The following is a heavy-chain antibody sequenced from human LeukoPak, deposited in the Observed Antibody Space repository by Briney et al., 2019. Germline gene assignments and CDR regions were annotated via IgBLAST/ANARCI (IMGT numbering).Heavy chain of an antibody. D-gene: IGHD1-26*01. CDR2: ISPSGGST. CDR1: GYTFTSNY. J-gene: IGHJ5*02. V-gene: IGHV1-46*01. Sequence: ASVKVSCKAFGYTFTSNYMHWVRQAPGQGPEWMGVISPSGGSTTYAQKFQGRVTLTRDMSTSTDYLELSSLRSEDTAVYYCARGGSYSIYNWFDPWGQGTLVTVSS. CDR3: ARGGSYSIYNWFDP.